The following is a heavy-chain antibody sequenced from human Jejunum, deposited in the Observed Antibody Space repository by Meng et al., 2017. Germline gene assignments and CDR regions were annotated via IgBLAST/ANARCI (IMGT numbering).Heavy chain of an antibody. J-gene: IGHJ4*02. Sequence: GQLQGPGTGLVKPSGTRFLTCAVSGDSISSANWWIWFRQPPGKGLEWIGEIYHSGATYDNPSLRSRLTMSVDKSKNQFSLNLTSVTAADTAVYYCARKISPVSAIYWGQGTLVTVSS. V-gene: IGHV4-4*02. CDR2: IYHSGAT. CDR1: GDSISSANW. D-gene: IGHD2-21*02. CDR3: ARKISPVSAIY.